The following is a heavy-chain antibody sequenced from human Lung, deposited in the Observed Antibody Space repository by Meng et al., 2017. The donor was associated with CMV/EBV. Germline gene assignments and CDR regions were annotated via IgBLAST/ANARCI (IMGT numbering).Heavy chain of an antibody. J-gene: IGHJ4*02. CDR3: ASGRTGD. CDR2: ISSPSSFI. V-gene: IGHV3-21*05. D-gene: IGHD3/OR15-3a*01. Sequence: SXNISCAASGFTISSFSMNWVRQAAGKGLGWVSYISSPSSFIQYADSVKGQSTISRDNAKISLYLQMNSLRVEDTAVYYCASGRTGDWGQGTLVTVSS. CDR1: GFTISSFS.